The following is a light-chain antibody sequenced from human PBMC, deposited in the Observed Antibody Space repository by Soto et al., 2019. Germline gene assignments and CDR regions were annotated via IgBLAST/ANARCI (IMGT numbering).Light chain of an antibody. CDR3: HVWDSSSEHV. CDR1: NIGSKS. CDR2: DDS. J-gene: IGLJ1*01. Sequence: SYELTQPPSVSVAPGQTARITCGGNNIGSKSVHWYQQKPGQAPVLVVDDDSDRPSGIPARFSGSNSGNTATLTISRVEAGDEADYFCHVWDSSSEHVFGTGTKVTVL. V-gene: IGLV3-21*02.